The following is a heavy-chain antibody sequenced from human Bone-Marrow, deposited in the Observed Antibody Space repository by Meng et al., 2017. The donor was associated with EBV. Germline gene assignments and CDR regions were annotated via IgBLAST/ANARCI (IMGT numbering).Heavy chain of an antibody. V-gene: IGHV4-30-2*01. J-gene: IGHJ4*02. CDR2: IYHSGST. D-gene: IGHD4-11*01. Sequence: QLQLQEYGSGLGKASQTLSLSCAVSGASINSGDDSWTWIRQPPGRGLEWIGYIYHSGSTHYNPSLKSRVTISVDRSKNQFSLQLTSVTAADTAVYFCARVRGSDYTDYSLDYWGQGTLVTVSS. CDR1: GASINSGDDS. CDR3: ARVRGSDYTDYSLDY.